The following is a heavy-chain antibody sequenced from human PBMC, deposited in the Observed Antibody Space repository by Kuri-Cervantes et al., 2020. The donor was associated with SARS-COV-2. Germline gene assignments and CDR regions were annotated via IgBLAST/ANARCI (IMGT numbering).Heavy chain of an antibody. CDR2: INHSGST. CDR3: AKRGGYCTNGVCYPRGGWFDP. V-gene: IGHV4-34*01. CDR1: GGSFSGYY. J-gene: IGHJ5*02. D-gene: IGHD2-8*01. Sequence: SETLSPTCAVYGGSFSGYYWSWIRQPPGKGLEWIGEINHSGSTNYNPSLKSRVTISVDTSKNQFSLKLSSVTAADTAVYYCAKRGGYCTNGVCYPRGGWFDPWGQGTPVTVSS.